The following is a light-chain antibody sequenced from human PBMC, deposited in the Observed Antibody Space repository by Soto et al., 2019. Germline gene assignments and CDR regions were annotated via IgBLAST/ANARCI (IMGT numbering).Light chain of an antibody. CDR2: AVS. CDR1: QNISTY. V-gene: IGKV1-39*01. Sequence: DIEMPQSPSSLSASLGDRVTITCRTSQNISTYLHWCQQKPGRAPDLLIYAVSNLQGGVPSRFSGSGSGTEFTLTISSLQPENFATYFCHHTYNTPWTFGQGTKVDIK. J-gene: IGKJ1*01. CDR3: HHTYNTPWT.